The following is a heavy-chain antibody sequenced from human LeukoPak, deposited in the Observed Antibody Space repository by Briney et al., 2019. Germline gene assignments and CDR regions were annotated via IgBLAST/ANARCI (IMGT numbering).Heavy chain of an antibody. J-gene: IGHJ2*01. CDR1: GFTVSSNY. CDR2: IYSTGTT. CDR3: ARDRAPPTSWYFDF. Sequence: PGGSLRLSCAVSGFTVSSNYMSWVRQAPGKGLEWVSVIYSTGTTYYADSVKGRFTISRDISKNTVYLHMNALTAEDTALYYCARDRAPPTSWYFDFWGRGTLVTVSS. V-gene: IGHV3-53*01. D-gene: IGHD2-2*01.